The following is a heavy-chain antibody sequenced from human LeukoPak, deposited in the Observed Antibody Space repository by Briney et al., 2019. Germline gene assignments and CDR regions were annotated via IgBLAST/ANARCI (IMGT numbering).Heavy chain of an antibody. V-gene: IGHV3-74*01. CDR1: GFTFSGYE. CDR2: INSDESIT. J-gene: IGHJ4*02. Sequence: GGSLRLSCAASGFTFSGYEMNWVRQAPGKGLVWVSRINSDESITTYADSVKGRFTISRDNAKNTLYLQMNSLRAEDTAVYYCARGLVPGFLDYWGQGTPVTVSS. D-gene: IGHD4-11*01. CDR3: ARGLVPGFLDY.